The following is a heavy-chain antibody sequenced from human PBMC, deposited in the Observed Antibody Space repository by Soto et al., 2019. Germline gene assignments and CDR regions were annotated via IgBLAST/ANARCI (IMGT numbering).Heavy chain of an antibody. CDR1: GGTFSSYA. CDR2: IIPIFGTA. J-gene: IGHJ6*02. CDR3: ARGVTLRSGYYRDYYYYGMDV. V-gene: IGHV1-69*06. D-gene: IGHD3-3*01. Sequence: XSVKVSCKASGGTFSSYAISWVRQAPGQGLEWMGGIIPIFGTANYAQKFQGRVTITADKSTSTAYMELSSLRSEDTAVYYCARGVTLRSGYYRDYYYYGMDVWGQGTTVTASS.